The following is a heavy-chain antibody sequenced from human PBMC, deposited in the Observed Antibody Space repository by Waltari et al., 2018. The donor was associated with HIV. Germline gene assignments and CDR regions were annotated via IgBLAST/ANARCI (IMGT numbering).Heavy chain of an antibody. V-gene: IGHV4-4*02. CDR1: GGSISTYNW. J-gene: IGHJ5*02. CDR2: IYLPGST. Sequence: QVQLQESGPGQVEPSGTLSLPCAVSGGSISTYNWWTWVRQPPGKGLEWIGEIYLPGSTNYNKSLKSRVTISVDKSKNQFSLELRSVTAADTAVYYCVRVVSDGKGSSWLDPWGQGTLVTVSS. CDR3: VRVVSDGKGSSWLDP. D-gene: IGHD2-21*01.